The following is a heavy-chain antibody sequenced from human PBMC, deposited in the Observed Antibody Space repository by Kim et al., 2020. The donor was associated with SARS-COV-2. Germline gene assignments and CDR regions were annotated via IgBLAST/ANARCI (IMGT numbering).Heavy chain of an antibody. Sequence: SETLSLTCTVSGGSISSSSYYWGWIRQPPGKGLEWIGSIYYSGSTYYNPSLKSRVTISVDTSKNQFSLKLSSVTAADTAVYYCASPSGPGWFDPWGQGTLVTVSS. J-gene: IGHJ5*02. V-gene: IGHV4-39*01. CDR2: IYYSGST. D-gene: IGHD2-8*02. CDR1: GGSISSSSYY. CDR3: ASPSGPGWFDP.